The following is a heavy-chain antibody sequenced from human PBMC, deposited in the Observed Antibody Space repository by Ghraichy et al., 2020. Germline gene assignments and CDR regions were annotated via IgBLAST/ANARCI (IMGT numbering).Heavy chain of an antibody. CDR1: GFTFSSYA. J-gene: IGHJ6*02. CDR2: ISADSYDK. D-gene: IGHD3-9*01. Sequence: GGSLRLSCAASGFTFSSYAMHWVRQAPGKGLEWVALISADSYDKFYADSVKGRFTISRDNSRNTLYLQLSSLRPEDTAVYSCAADACKTTCYHYYGMDVWGLGTMVTVSS. CDR3: AADACKTTCYHYYGMDV. V-gene: IGHV3-30-3*01.